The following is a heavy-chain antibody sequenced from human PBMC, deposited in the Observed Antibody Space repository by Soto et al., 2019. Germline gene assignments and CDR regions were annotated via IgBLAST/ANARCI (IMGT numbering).Heavy chain of an antibody. CDR2: IYNSGST. V-gene: IGHV4-30-4*01. D-gene: IGHD1-26*01. CDR1: GGSINNNGYF. Sequence: QVQLQESGPGVVEPSQTLSLTCTVSGGSINNNGYFWSWIRQPPGSGLEWIGHIYNSGSTYSNPSRQSRLTISVDTSKHQYSLKLSSVTAADTAVYYCARGPSGDKVDYWGQGTLVTVSS. CDR3: ARGPSGDKVDY. J-gene: IGHJ4*02.